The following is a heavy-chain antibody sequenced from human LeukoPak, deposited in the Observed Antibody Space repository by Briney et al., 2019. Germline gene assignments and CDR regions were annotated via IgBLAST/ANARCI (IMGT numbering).Heavy chain of an antibody. Sequence: ASVKASCKASGYTFTSYGISWVRQAPGQGLEWMGWISAYNGNTNYAQKLQGRVTMTTDTSTSTAYMELRSLRSDDTAVYYCARDTYGDYYMDVWGKGTTVTVSS. CDR2: ISAYNGNT. J-gene: IGHJ6*03. D-gene: IGHD4-17*01. CDR1: GYTFTSYG. V-gene: IGHV1-18*01. CDR3: ARDTYGDYYMDV.